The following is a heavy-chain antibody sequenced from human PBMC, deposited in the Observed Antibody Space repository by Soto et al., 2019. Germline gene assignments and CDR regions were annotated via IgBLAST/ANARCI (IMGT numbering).Heavy chain of an antibody. Sequence: QVQLQQWGAGLLKPSETLSLTCAVNGGSFSGYYWNWIRQAAGKGLEWIGRVNLSGTTNYNPSLKGPLTIALDTSKSHFSLQLNSVTAAETAMYDCVRQKGFFAWSARVTAAGGMDVWGQGTAVTVSS. CDR1: GGSFSGYY. J-gene: IGHJ6*02. CDR2: VNLSGTT. D-gene: IGHD3-9*01. V-gene: IGHV4-34*01. CDR3: VRQKGFFAWSARVTAAGGMDV.